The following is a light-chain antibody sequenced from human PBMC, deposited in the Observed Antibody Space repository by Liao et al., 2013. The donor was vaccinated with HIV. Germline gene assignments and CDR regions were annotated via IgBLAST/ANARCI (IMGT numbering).Light chain of an antibody. V-gene: IGLV3-1*01. CDR3: QVWDTSSDHWV. J-gene: IGLJ3*02. CDR2: QDT. CDR1: KLGDKY. Sequence: SYELTQPPSVSVSPGQTASITCSGDKLGDKYACWYQQKPGQSPVLVIYQDTKRPSGIPERFSGSKSGNTATLTISRVEAGDEADYYCQVWDTSSDHWVFGGGTQLTVL.